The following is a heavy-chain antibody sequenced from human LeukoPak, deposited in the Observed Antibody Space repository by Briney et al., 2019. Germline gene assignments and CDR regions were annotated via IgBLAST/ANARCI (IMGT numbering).Heavy chain of an antibody. CDR3: AKVRSGYYNDAFGM. Sequence: PGGSLRLSCAASGFTFSSYGMAWVRQAPGKGLEWVSVTSGSGGTTYYADSVKGRFTMSRDSSKNTLYLQMNSLRADDTAVYYCAKVRSGYYNDAFGMWGQGTMVTVSS. D-gene: IGHD3-22*01. CDR2: TSGSGGTT. J-gene: IGHJ3*02. CDR1: GFTFSSYG. V-gene: IGHV3-23*01.